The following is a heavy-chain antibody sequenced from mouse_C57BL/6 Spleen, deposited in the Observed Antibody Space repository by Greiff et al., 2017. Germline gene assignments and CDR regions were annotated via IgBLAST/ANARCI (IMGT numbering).Heavy chain of an antibody. D-gene: IGHD1-1*01. CDR2: INPNNGGT. V-gene: IGHV1-18*01. J-gene: IGHJ1*03. CDR1: GYTFTDYN. Sequence: EVQLKQSGPELVKPGASVKLPCKASGYTFTDYNMDWVKQSHGKSLEWIGDINPNNGGTIYNQKFKGKATLTVDKSSSTAYMGLRSLTSEDTAVYYCARGGYGSSYWYFDVWGTGTPVNVSS. CDR3: ARGGYGSSYWYFDV.